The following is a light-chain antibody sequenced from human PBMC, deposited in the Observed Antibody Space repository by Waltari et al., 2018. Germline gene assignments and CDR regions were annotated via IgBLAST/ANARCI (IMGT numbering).Light chain of an antibody. CDR2: ENN. Sequence: SVLTQPPSVSAAPGQKVTISCCGSSANIWNDSVSCYQQLPGTAPKLFIYENNKRPSGIPDRFSGSKSGTSATLGITGLQTGDEADYYCGTWDTSLSALIFGGGTKLTVL. CDR3: GTWDTSLSALI. CDR1: SANIWNDS. J-gene: IGLJ2*01. V-gene: IGLV1-51*02.